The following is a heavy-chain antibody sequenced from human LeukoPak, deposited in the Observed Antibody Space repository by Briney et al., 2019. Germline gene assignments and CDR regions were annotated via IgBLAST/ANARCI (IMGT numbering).Heavy chain of an antibody. J-gene: IGHJ6*03. V-gene: IGHV3-13*03. CDR3: ARVGYYYGSGSYPYYYYMDV. CDR1: GFTFSSYD. Sequence: GGSLRLSCAACGFTFSSYDMHWVRQATGKGLEWVSAIGTAGDTYYPGSVKGQFTISRENAKNSLYLQMNSLRAGDTAVYYCARVGYYYGSGSYPYYYYMDVWGKGTTVTISS. CDR2: IGTAGDT. D-gene: IGHD3-10*01.